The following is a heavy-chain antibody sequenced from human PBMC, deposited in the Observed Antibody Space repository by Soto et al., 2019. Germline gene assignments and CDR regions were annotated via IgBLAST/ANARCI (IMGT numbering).Heavy chain of an antibody. V-gene: IGHV4-39*01. CDR2: IFYSGNS. CDR1: GGSLTSTTYF. Sequence: PSETLSLTCNVSGGSLTSTTYFWGWVRQPPGKGLEWIGRIFYSGNSYYNPSLKSRVTISVDTSKNQFSLRLRSVTAADAAVYFCACSDVVGHIMDIWGQGTTVTVSS. J-gene: IGHJ6*02. D-gene: IGHD6-25*01. CDR3: ACSDVVGHIMDI.